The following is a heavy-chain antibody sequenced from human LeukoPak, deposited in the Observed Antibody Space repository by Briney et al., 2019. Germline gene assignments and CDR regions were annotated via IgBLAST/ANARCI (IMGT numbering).Heavy chain of an antibody. CDR3: ATAPDYGDYEAPGYFDL. CDR1: GGSISSSSYY. J-gene: IGHJ2*01. Sequence: SETLSFTCTVSGGSISSSSYYWSWIRQPPGKGLEWIGYIYYSGSTNYNPSLKSRVTISVDTSKNQFSLKLSSVTAADTAVYYCATAPDYGDYEAPGYFDLWGRGTLVTVSS. D-gene: IGHD4-17*01. CDR2: IYYSGST. V-gene: IGHV4-61*01.